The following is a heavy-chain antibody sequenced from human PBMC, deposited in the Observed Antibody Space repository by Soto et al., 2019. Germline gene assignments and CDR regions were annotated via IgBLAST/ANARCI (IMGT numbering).Heavy chain of an antibody. CDR1: GFTFSSYA. CDR3: AKAVRFLEWLSPVGFDP. J-gene: IGHJ5*02. D-gene: IGHD3-3*01. CDR2: ISGSGGST. Sequence: GGSLRLSCAASGFTFSSYAMSWVRQAPGQGMEWVSAISGSGGSTYYAAAIKGRLTQSRDNAKNTLYLQMNSLRAEDTAVYYCAKAVRFLEWLSPVGFDPWGQGTLVTVSS. V-gene: IGHV3-23*01.